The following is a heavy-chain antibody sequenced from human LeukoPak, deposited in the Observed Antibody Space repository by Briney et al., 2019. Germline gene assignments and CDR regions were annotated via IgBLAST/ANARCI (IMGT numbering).Heavy chain of an antibody. CDR3: ARAGRRGRWLQEDY. CDR2: ISWNSGSI. J-gene: IGHJ4*02. V-gene: IGHV3-9*01. Sequence: PGGSLRLSCAASGFTFDDYAMHWVRQAPGKGLEGVSGISWNSGSIGYADSVKGRFTISRDNAKNSLYLQMNSLRAEDTAVYYCARAGRRGRWLQEDYWGQGTLVTVSS. CDR1: GFTFDDYA. D-gene: IGHD5-24*01.